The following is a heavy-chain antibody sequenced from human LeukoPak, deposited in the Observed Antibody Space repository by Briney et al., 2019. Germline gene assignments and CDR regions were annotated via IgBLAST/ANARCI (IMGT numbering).Heavy chain of an antibody. V-gene: IGHV3-21*01. D-gene: IGHD4-11*01. CDR1: GFTFRNYR. CDR2: ISTSSTYI. CDR3: ARDHSPGWFDP. Sequence: NPGGSLRLSCAASGFTFRNYRMNWVRQAPGKGLEWVSSISTSSTYIFYADSVKGRFTISRDNAKNALYLQMNSLRVEDTAVYYCARDHSPGWFDPWGQGTLVTVSS. J-gene: IGHJ5*02.